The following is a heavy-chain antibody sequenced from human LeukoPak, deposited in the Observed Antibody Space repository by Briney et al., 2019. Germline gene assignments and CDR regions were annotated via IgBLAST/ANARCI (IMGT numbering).Heavy chain of an antibody. D-gene: IGHD1-26*01. J-gene: IGHJ4*02. CDR1: GFTFSSYA. Sequence: PGGSLRLSCAASGFTFSSYAMHWVRQAPGKGLEWVSAISGSGGSTYYADSVKGRFTISRDNSKNTLYLQMNSLRAEDTAVYYCAKMRGSYLRYFDYWGRGTLVTVSS. CDR2: ISGSGGST. V-gene: IGHV3-23*01. CDR3: AKMRGSYLRYFDY.